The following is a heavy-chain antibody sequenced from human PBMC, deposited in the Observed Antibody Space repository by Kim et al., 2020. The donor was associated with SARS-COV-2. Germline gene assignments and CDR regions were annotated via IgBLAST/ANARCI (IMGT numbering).Heavy chain of an antibody. Sequence: SETLSLTCNVSGGSINRGGYYWGWIRQPPGEGLDWIGYIDYSGIAYYNPSLKSRVTISVDTSKKQFSLKVTSVTAADTAVYYCARTIFQGYYFAMDVWGQGTSVTVSS. CDR2: IDYSGIA. CDR3: ARTIFQGYYFAMDV. J-gene: IGHJ6*02. CDR1: GGSINRGGYY. V-gene: IGHV4-31*03. D-gene: IGHD3-3*01.